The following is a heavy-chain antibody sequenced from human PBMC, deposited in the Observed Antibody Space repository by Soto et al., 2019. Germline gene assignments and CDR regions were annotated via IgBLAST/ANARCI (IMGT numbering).Heavy chain of an antibody. V-gene: IGHV4-59*01. J-gene: IGHJ6*03. CDR3: ARAGWGDYDFWSGPYYMDV. Sequence: SETLSLTCTVSGGSISSYYWSWIRQPPGKGLEWIGYIYYSGSTNYNPSLKSRVTISVDTSKNQFSLKLSSVTAADTAVYYCARAGWGDYDFWSGPYYMDVWGKGTTVTVSS. D-gene: IGHD3-3*01. CDR2: IYYSGST. CDR1: GGSISSYY.